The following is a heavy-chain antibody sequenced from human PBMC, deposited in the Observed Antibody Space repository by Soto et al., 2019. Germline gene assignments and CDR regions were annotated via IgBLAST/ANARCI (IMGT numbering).Heavy chain of an antibody. CDR1: GGSFSGYY. Sequence: SETLSLTCAVYGGSFSGYYWSWIRQPPGKGLECIGRIYDSGSTYSNPSLKSRLTISVDTSKNQFSLKLTSVTAADTAVYYCARHGYSSGRTYFDYWGQGTLVTVSS. CDR3: ARHGYSSGRTYFDY. V-gene: IGHV4-34*01. J-gene: IGHJ4*02. CDR2: IYDSGST. D-gene: IGHD6-19*01.